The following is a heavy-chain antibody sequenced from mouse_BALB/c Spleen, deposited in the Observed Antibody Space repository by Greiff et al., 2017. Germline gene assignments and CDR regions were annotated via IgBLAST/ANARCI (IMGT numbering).Heavy chain of an antibody. J-gene: IGHJ4*01. V-gene: IGHV1-69*01. CDR2: IDTSDSYT. CDR1: GYTFTDYW. D-gene: IGHD1-1*02. Sequence: QVQLKQPGAELVMPGASVKMSCKASGYTFTDYWMHWVKQRPGQGLEWIGAIDTSDSYTSYNQKFKGKATLTVDESSSTAYMQLSSLTSEDSAVYYCARFGNYAMDYWGQGTSVTVSS. CDR3: ARFGNYAMDY.